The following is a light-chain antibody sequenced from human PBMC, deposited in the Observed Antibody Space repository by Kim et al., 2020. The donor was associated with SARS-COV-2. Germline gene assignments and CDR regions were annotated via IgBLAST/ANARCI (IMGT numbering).Light chain of an antibody. CDR2: YDS. J-gene: IGLJ2*01. Sequence: AAGKTWRLTGGGNNMGNKRVYRYQHKPGQATVPVIYYDSAQTSGISERFSRSTSGNTATLTISRGEGGDEADYYCQVCDSSSDNVVFGGGTQLTVL. V-gene: IGLV3-21*04. CDR3: QVCDSSSDNVV. CDR1: NMGNKR.